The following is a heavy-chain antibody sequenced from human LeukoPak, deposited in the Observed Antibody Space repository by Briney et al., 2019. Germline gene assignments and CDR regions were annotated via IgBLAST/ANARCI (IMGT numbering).Heavy chain of an antibody. Sequence: GGSLRLSCAASGFTFDDYAMHWVRQAPGKGLECVSGIRWNSGSIGYADSVKGRFTISRNNAKNSLYLQMNRLRAEDTALYYCAKDREWELLSGFDYWGQGTLVTVSS. CDR2: IRWNSGSI. CDR1: GFTFDDYA. J-gene: IGHJ4*02. V-gene: IGHV3-9*01. D-gene: IGHD1-26*01. CDR3: AKDREWELLSGFDY.